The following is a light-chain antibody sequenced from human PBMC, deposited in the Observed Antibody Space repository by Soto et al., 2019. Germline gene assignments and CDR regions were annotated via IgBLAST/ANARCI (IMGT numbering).Light chain of an antibody. CDR1: QSFNSN. J-gene: IGKJ5*01. Sequence: ERVLTQSPGTRSVSPGERATLSCRASQSFNSNLAWYQQKPGQAHRLIIYSASTRATGVPARFSGSVSGTDFTLTISRLEPEDFAVFYGQQYGTSPPITFCPGTRLEI. V-gene: IGKV3-20*01. CDR3: QQYGTSPPIT. CDR2: SAS.